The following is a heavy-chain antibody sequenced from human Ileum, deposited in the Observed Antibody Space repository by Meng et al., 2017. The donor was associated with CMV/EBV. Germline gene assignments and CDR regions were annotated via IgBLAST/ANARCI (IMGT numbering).Heavy chain of an antibody. D-gene: IGHD3-10*01. CDR1: GGSISSGDYW. CDR3: ARAVAGWYFDL. Sequence: QVKLPESGPGLVNPSQTLSLTCTVSGGSISSGDYWWSWIRQPPGMGLEWIGYISYSGSTYYNPSLRSRVTVSVDTSNNQFSLDLRSGTAADTAVYYCARAVAGWYFDLWGRGTLVTVSS. CDR2: ISYSGST. V-gene: IGHV4-30-4*08. J-gene: IGHJ2*01.